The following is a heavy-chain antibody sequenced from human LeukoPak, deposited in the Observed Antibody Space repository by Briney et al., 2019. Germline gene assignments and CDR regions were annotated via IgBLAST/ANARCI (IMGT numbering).Heavy chain of an antibody. D-gene: IGHD6-6*01. V-gene: IGHV3-7*03. CDR2: IKQDGSQK. CDR3: ASVRWGSSSGWNY. Sequence: QSGGSLRLSCAASGFTFSSYWMNWVRQAPGKGLEWVANIKQDGSQKYYVDSVKGRFTISRDNAKNSLYLQMNSLRAEDTAVYYCASVRWGSSSGWNYWGQGTLVTVSS. J-gene: IGHJ4*02. CDR1: GFTFSSYW.